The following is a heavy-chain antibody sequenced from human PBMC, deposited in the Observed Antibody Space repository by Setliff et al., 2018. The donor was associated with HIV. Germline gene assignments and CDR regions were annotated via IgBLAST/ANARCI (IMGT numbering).Heavy chain of an antibody. CDR1: GGSLSNYY. V-gene: IGHV4-59*01. J-gene: IGHJ6*03. D-gene: IGHD6-13*01. Sequence: TLSLTCTVSGGSLSNYYWSWIRQSPGKGLVWVGYVYFSGSTEYNPSLRGRVTISVDTSKNQLSLKLTSVTAADTAVYYCVRGGYSSTWYYYYYMDGWGKGTTVTV. CDR2: VYFSGST. CDR3: VRGGYSSTWYYYYYMDG.